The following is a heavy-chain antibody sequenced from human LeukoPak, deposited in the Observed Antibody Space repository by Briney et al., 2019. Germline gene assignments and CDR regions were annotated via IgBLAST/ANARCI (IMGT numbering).Heavy chain of an antibody. CDR2: INHSGST. CDR3: ARGLSGSHDY. Sequence: SETLSLTCAVYGGSFSGYYWSWIRQPPGKGLEWIGEINHSGSTNYNPSLKSRLTISVDTYKHQFSLKLRSVTAADTAVYYCARGLSGSHDYWGQGTLVTVSS. D-gene: IGHD1-26*01. J-gene: IGHJ4*02. CDR1: GGSFSGYY. V-gene: IGHV4-34*01.